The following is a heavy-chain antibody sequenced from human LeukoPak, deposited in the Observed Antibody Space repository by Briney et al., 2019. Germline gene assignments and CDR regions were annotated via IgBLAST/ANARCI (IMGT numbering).Heavy chain of an antibody. D-gene: IGHD3-9*01. CDR1: GFNFSTYW. CDR3: ARGFHFDWFPYFDY. J-gene: IGHJ4*02. Sequence: GGSLRLSCAASGFNFSTYWMTWVRQVPGKGLEWVANIKEDGSEIYYVDAVKGRFTISRDNAKNSMYLQMNSLRVEDTAVYYCARGFHFDWFPYFDYWGQGTLVTVSS. V-gene: IGHV3-7*01. CDR2: IKEDGSEI.